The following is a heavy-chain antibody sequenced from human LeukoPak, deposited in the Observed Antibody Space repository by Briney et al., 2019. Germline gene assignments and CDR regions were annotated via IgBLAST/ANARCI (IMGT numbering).Heavy chain of an antibody. CDR1: GYTFTSYY. D-gene: IGHD5-18*01. CDR3: ARGADTAPPDY. V-gene: IGHV1-46*01. Sequence: ASVKVSCKAYGYTFTSYYMHWVRQAPGQGLEWMGIINPSGGSTSYAQRFQGRVTMTRDTSTSTVYMELSSLRSKDTAVYYCARGADTAPPDYWGQGTLVTVSS. J-gene: IGHJ4*02. CDR2: INPSGGST.